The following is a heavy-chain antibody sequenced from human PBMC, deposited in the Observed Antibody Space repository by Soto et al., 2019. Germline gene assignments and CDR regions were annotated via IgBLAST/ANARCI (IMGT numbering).Heavy chain of an antibody. V-gene: IGHV1-8*01. CDR3: ARGRRGIKIFGVVQPRTYYFDY. J-gene: IGHJ4*02. D-gene: IGHD3-3*01. Sequence: GASVKVSCKASGYTFTSYDINWVRQATGQGLEWMGWMDPNSGNTGYAQKFQGRVTMTRNTSISTAYMELSSLRSEDTAVYYCARGRRGIKIFGVVQPRTYYFDYWGQGTLVTVSS. CDR2: MDPNSGNT. CDR1: GYTFTSYD.